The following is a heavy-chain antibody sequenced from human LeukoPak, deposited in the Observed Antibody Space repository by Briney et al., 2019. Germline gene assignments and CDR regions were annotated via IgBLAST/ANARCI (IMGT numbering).Heavy chain of an antibody. V-gene: IGHV1-58*02. D-gene: IGHD6-19*01. CDR3: AAGGSSGWYNY. CDR1: GFTFTSSA. CDR2: NVVGSGNT. J-gene: IGHJ4*02. Sequence: ASVKVSCKASGFTFTSSAMQWVRQARGQRLEWIGWNVVGSGNTNYAQKFQERVTITRDMSTSTAYMELSSLRSEDTAVYYCAAGGSSGWYNYWGQGTLVTVSS.